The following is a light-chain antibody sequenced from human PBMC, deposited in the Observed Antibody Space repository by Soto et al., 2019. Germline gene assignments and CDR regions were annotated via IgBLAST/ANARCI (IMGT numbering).Light chain of an antibody. Sequence: DVVMTQSPLSLPVTLGQPASISCRSSQSLVYSDGNTYLNCFHQRPGQSPRRLIYQVSNRDSGVPDRFSGRGSGTDFTLKISRVEAEDLGVYYCMQGAHWLLTFGQGTKLEIK. J-gene: IGKJ2*01. CDR1: QSLVYSDGNTY. V-gene: IGKV2-30*01. CDR2: QVS. CDR3: MQGAHWLLT.